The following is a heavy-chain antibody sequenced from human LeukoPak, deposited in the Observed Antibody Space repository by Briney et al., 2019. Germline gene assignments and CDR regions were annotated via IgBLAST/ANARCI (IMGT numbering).Heavy chain of an antibody. V-gene: IGHV1-2*02. Sequence: GASVKVSCKASGYTFTGYYMHWVRQAPGQGLEWMGWINPNSGGTNYAQKFQGRVTMTRDTSISTAYMELSSLRSEDTAVYYCATAGDSSGYSRFDYWGQGTLVTVSS. D-gene: IGHD3-22*01. CDR3: ATAGDSSGYSRFDY. CDR1: GYTFTGYY. CDR2: INPNSGGT. J-gene: IGHJ4*02.